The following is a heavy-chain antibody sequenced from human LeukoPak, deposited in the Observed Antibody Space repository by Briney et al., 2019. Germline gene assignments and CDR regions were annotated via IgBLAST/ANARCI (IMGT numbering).Heavy chain of an antibody. CDR2: FYTSGST. V-gene: IGHV4-4*07. CDR1: GGPISSYS. D-gene: IGHD2-15*01. Sequence: PSETLSLTCTVSGGPISSYSWNWIRQPAGKGLEWIGRFYTSGSTNYSPSLKNRVTMSVDTSKNQFSLKLRFVTAADTAIYFCARDRAVGGPPARRISWFDPWGQETLVTVSS. CDR3: ARDRAVGGPPARRISWFDP. J-gene: IGHJ5*02.